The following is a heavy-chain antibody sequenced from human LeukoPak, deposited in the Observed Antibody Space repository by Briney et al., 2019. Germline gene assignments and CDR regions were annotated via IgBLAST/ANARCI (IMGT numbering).Heavy chain of an antibody. D-gene: IGHD2-2*01. CDR2: IYYSGST. V-gene: IGHV4-59*01. CDR1: GGSISSYY. J-gene: IGHJ5*02. CDR3: ARDEGSIDP. Sequence: SETLSLTCTVSGGSISSYYWSWIRQPPGKGLEWIGYIYYSGSTNYNPSLKSRVTISVDTSKNQFSLKLSSVTAADTAVYYCARDEGSIDPWGQGTLVIVSS.